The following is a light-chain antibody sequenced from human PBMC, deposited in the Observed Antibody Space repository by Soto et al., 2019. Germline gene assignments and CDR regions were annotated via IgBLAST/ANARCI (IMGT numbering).Light chain of an antibody. CDR1: SSDVGAYNY. J-gene: IGLJ1*01. CDR3: KSFTTSDTYV. Sequence: QSVLTQPASVSGSPGQSIAISCTGTSSDVGAYNYGSWYQQYPGKAPKLVIFDVRYWPSCVSTRFSGSKSDKTASLAISGLQAEDEADYDCKSFTTSDTYVFGSGTKVTVL. V-gene: IGLV2-14*03. CDR2: DVR.